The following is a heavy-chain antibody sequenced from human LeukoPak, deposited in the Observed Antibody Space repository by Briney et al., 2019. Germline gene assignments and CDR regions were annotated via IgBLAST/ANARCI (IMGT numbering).Heavy chain of an antibody. CDR1: GFSFSNFG. CDR2: IRYDGSNE. J-gene: IGHJ4*02. V-gene: IGHV3-30*02. CDR3: ARDLGIFGDFDY. D-gene: IGHD3-3*01. Sequence: GGSLRLSRTTSGFSFSNFGMHWVRQAPDKGLEWLAFIRYDGSNEYSADSVKGRFTISRDNSRNTLFLQMDSLRSEDTAVYYCARDLGIFGDFDYWGQGTLVIVSS.